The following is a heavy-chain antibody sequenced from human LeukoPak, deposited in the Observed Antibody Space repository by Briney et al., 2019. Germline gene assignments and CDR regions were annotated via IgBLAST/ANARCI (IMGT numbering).Heavy chain of an antibody. CDR2: INHSGNT. CDR1: GGSFNTYY. J-gene: IGHJ4*02. D-gene: IGHD3-16*02. CDR3: AWGGSYPSY. V-gene: IGHV4-34*01. Sequence: PSETLSHTCAVFGGSFNTYYWSWIRQPPGKGLEWIGEINHSGNTNYNPSLRSRVTISVDTSKSQFSLRLSSVTAADTAVYYCAWGGSYPSYWGQGTPVTVSS.